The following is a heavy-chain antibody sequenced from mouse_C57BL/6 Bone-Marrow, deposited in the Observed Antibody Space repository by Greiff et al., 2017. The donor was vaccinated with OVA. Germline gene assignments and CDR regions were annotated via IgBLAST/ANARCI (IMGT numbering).Heavy chain of an antibody. CDR1: GYTFTDYY. CDR3: ARCTTVPPYAMDD. CDR2: INPNNGGT. D-gene: IGHD1-1*01. J-gene: IGHJ4*01. Sequence: EVQLQQSGPELVKPGASVKISCKASGYTFTDYYMNWVKQSPGKSLEWIGDINPNNGGTSYNQQFKGKATLTVDKSSSTAYMELRSLTSEDSAVYYCARCTTVPPYAMDDWGQGTSVTVAS. V-gene: IGHV1-26*01.